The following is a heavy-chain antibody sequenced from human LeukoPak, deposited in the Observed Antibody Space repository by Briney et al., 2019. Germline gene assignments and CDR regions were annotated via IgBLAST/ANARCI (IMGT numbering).Heavy chain of an antibody. V-gene: IGHV1-2*02. CDR2: INPNSGGT. D-gene: IGHD3-10*01. CDR1: GYTFTSYG. Sequence: ASVKVSCKASGYTFTSYGISWVRQAPGQGLEWMGWINPNSGGTNYAQKFQGKVTMTRDTSISTAYMELSRLRSDDTAVYYCARVASWGVRGVIDYWGQGTLVTVSS. J-gene: IGHJ4*02. CDR3: ARVASWGVRGVIDY.